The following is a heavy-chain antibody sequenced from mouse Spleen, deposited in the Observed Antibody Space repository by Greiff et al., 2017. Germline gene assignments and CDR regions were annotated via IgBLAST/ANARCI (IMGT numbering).Heavy chain of an antibody. Sequence: QVQLQQSGPGLVQPSQSLSITCTVSGFSLTSYGVHWVRQSPGKGLEWLGVIWSGGSTDYNAAFISRLSISKDNSKSQVFFKMNSLQADDTAIYYCARGLTGPAWFAYWGQGTLVTVSA. D-gene: IGHD4-1*01. CDR2: IWSGGST. CDR1: GFSLTSYG. V-gene: IGHV2-2*01. CDR3: ARGLTGPAWFAY. J-gene: IGHJ3*01.